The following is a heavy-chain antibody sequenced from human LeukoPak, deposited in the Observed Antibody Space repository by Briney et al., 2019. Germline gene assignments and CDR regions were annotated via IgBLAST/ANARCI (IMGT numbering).Heavy chain of an antibody. D-gene: IGHD2-2*01. J-gene: IGHJ6*03. CDR3: ARVPKYCSSTSCRTFYYMDV. Sequence: SSETLSPTCAVYGGSFSGYYWSWIRQPPGKGLEWIGEINHSGSTNYNPSLKSRVVISVDTSKNQFSLKLSSVTAADTAVYYCARVPKYCSSTSCRTFYYMDVWGKGTTVTVSS. V-gene: IGHV4-34*01. CDR1: GGSFSGYY. CDR2: INHSGST.